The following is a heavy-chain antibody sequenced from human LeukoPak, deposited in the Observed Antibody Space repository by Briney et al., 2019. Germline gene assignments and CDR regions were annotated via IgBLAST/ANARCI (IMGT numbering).Heavy chain of an antibody. CDR1: GGSISSYY. V-gene: IGHV4-59*01. CDR3: ARTSYGDYGATNWFDP. J-gene: IGHJ5*02. Sequence: TSETLSLTCTVSGGSISSYYWSWIRQPPGKGLEWIGYIYYSGSTNYNPSLKSRVTISVDTSKNQFSLKLSSVTAADMAVYYCARTSYGDYGATNWFDPWGQGTLVTASS. D-gene: IGHD4-17*01. CDR2: IYYSGST.